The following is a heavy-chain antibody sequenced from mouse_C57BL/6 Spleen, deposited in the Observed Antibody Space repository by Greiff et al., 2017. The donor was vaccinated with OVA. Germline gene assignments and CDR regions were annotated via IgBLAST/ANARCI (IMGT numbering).Heavy chain of an antibody. CDR2: IHPNSGST. Sequence: VQLQQPGAELVKPGASVKLSCKASGYTFTSYWMHWVKQRPGQGLEWIGMIHPNSGSTNYNEKFKSKATLTVDKSSSTAYMQLSSLTSEDSAVYYCARPNGSSYDWYFDVWGTGTTVTVSS. CDR3: ARPNGSSYDWYFDV. CDR1: GYTFTSYW. D-gene: IGHD1-1*01. J-gene: IGHJ1*03. V-gene: IGHV1-64*01.